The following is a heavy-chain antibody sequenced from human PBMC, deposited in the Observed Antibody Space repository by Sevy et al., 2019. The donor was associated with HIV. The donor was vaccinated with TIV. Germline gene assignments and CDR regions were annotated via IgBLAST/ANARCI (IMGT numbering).Heavy chain of an antibody. CDR3: TKAPDPSCKSTRYYYLDY. CDR2: TSARDSST. J-gene: IGHJ4*02. V-gene: IGHV3-23*01. D-gene: IGHD2-2*01. CDR1: GFTFSDYA. Sequence: GGSLRLSCVASGFTFSDYAVSWVRQAPGKGLEWVAATSARDSSTYHATSVRGRFTISRDNSKNTLYLQMNSLRAEDTAVYYCTKAPDPSCKSTRYYYLDYWGQGALVTVSS.